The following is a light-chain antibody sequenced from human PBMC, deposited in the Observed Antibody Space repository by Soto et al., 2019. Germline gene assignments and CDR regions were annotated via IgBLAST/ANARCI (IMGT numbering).Light chain of an antibody. J-gene: IGLJ2*01. Sequence: SYELTQPPSVSVAPGQTARITWGGNNIGSKSVHWYQQKPGQDPVLVVYDASDRPSGIPERFSGSNSGNTATLTISRGEAGDEADYYCQVWDTFGGGTKLTVL. CDR1: NIGSKS. CDR3: QVWDT. V-gene: IGLV3-21*02. CDR2: DAS.